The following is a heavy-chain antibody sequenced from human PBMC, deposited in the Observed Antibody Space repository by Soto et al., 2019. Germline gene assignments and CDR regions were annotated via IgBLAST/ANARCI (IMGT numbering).Heavy chain of an antibody. CDR2: IHSSGSI. J-gene: IGHJ1*01. V-gene: IGHV4-30-4*01. CDR1: GGSISSDDYY. CDR3: ARDLDGLHDDNSGPYPRPG. Sequence: SGTLSLTCTVSGGSISSDDYYWSWIRQAPGRGLEWIGYIHSSGSIYYNPSLKSRATMSIDTARNQFSLNVSSVTVADTAVYYCARDLDGLHDDNSGPYPRPGWGQGTLVTVSS. D-gene: IGHD3-22*01.